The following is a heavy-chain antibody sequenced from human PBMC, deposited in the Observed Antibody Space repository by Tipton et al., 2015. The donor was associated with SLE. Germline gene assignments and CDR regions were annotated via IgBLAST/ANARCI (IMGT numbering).Heavy chain of an antibody. Sequence: LRLSCTVSGGSISSYSWSWIRQPPGKGLEWIGYIYYSGSTNYNPSLKSRVTISVDKSKNQFSLKLSSVTAADTAVYYCARIPIVGASRYFDYWGQGTLVTVSS. V-gene: IGHV4-59*12. CDR2: IYYSGST. D-gene: IGHD1-26*01. J-gene: IGHJ4*02. CDR3: ARIPIVGASRYFDY. CDR1: GGSISSYS.